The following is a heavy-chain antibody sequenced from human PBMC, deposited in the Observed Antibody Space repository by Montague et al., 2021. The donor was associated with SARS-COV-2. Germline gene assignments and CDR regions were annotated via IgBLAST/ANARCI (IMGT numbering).Heavy chain of an antibody. CDR3: ARDVVAAPGTFDY. Sequence: ETLSLTCTVSGDSISYFYWSWIRQPAGKGLEWIGRVSASGSTNYNPSLNSRVTMSVDTSRKQFSLRLSPVTAADTAVYYCARDVVAAPGTFDYWGQGTLVTVSS. J-gene: IGHJ4*02. D-gene: IGHD6-13*01. CDR2: VSASGST. V-gene: IGHV4-4*07. CDR1: GDSISYFY.